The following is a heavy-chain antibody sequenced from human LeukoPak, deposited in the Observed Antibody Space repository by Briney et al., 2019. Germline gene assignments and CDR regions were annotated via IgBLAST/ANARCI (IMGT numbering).Heavy chain of an antibody. CDR2: IKQDGSEK. CDR3: ARAGSRYCSSTSCYEF. J-gene: IGHJ4*02. CDR1: GFTFSSYW. V-gene: IGHV3-7*01. Sequence: GGSLRLSCAASGFTFSSYWMSWVRQAPGKGLEWVANIKQDGSEKYYVDSVKGRFTISRDNAKTSLYLQMNSLRAEDTAVYYCARAGSRYCSSTSCYEFWGQGTLVTVSS. D-gene: IGHD2-2*01.